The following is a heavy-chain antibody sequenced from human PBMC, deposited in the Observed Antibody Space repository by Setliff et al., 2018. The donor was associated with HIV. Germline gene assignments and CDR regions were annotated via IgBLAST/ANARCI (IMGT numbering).Heavy chain of an antibody. D-gene: IGHD3-9*01. Sequence: ASVKVSCKASGYTFTGYYMHWVRQAPGQGLEWMGWINPNSGGTNYAQKFQGRVTMTRDTSINTAYMELSRLRSDDTAVYYCARQGSLTGYYTVDYWGQGTLVTVSS. CDR1: GYTFTGYY. J-gene: IGHJ4*02. V-gene: IGHV1-2*02. CDR3: ARQGSLTGYYTVDY. CDR2: INPNSGGT.